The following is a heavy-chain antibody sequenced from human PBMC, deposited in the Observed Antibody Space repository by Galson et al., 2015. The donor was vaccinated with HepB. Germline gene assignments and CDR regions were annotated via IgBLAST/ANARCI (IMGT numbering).Heavy chain of an antibody. J-gene: IGHJ5*02. CDR1: GGSLTGYY. CDR2: INYGGTT. V-gene: IGHV4-34*01. CDR3: GRRLYLNGYYSGS. Sequence: SETLSLTCAVYGGSLTGYYWSWIRQAPGKGLEWIGEINYGGTTRYNPSLKSRVPTSVDTSKNQFSLKLSSVTAADTAVYYCGRRLYLNGYYSGSWGQGTLVTVSS. D-gene: IGHD3-9*01.